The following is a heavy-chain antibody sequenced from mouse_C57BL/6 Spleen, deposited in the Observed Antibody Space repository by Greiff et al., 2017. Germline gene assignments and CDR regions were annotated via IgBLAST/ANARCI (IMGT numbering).Heavy chain of an antibody. J-gene: IGHJ4*01. CDR3: TQTAQATYYAMGY. Sequence: EVQLQQSGTVLARPGASVKMSCKTSGYTFTSYWMHWVKQRPGQGLEWIGAIYPGNSDTSYNQKFKGKAKLPAVTSASTAYMELSSLTNEDSAVYYCTQTAQATYYAMGYWGQGTSVTVSS. V-gene: IGHV1-5*01. CDR2: IYPGNSDT. D-gene: IGHD3-2*02. CDR1: GYTFTSYW.